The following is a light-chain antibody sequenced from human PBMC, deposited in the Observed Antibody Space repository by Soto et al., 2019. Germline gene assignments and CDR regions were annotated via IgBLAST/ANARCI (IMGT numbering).Light chain of an antibody. CDR3: QLYDNSPPRLT. J-gene: IGKJ3*01. CDR2: GSS. V-gene: IGKV3-20*01. Sequence: EIVLTQSPGTLSLSPGERATLSCRASQSVDNNYLSWYQQRPGQAPRLLIYGSSYRATGIPDRFSGSGSGTDFSLTISRLEPEDFAVYYCQLYDNSPPRLTFGPGTKVDIK. CDR1: QSVDNNY.